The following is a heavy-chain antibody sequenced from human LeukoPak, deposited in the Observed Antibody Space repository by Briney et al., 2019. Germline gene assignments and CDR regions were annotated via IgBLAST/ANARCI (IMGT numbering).Heavy chain of an antibody. CDR3: ARGSVWLVYYYYMDA. V-gene: IGHV1-8*03. Sequence: ASVKVSCKASGYTFTSYDINWVRQATGQGLEWMGWMNPNSGNTGYAQKFQGRVTITRNTSISTAYMELSSLRSEDTAVYYCARGSVWLVYYYYMDAWGKGTTVTVSS. CDR2: MNPNSGNT. D-gene: IGHD3-22*01. J-gene: IGHJ6*03. CDR1: GYTFTSYD.